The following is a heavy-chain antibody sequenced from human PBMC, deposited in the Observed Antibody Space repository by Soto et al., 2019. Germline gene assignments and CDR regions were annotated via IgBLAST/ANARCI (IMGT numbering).Heavy chain of an antibody. CDR3: AKDPTSAYYDSSGPVDY. CDR1: GFTFSSYG. V-gene: IGHV3-30*18. Sequence: GGSLRLSCAASGFTFSSYGMHWVRQAPGKGLEWVAVISYDGSNKYYADSVKGRFTISRDNSKNTLYLQMNSLRAEDTAVYYCAKDPTSAYYDSSGPVDYWGQGTLVTVSS. D-gene: IGHD3-22*01. CDR2: ISYDGSNK. J-gene: IGHJ4*02.